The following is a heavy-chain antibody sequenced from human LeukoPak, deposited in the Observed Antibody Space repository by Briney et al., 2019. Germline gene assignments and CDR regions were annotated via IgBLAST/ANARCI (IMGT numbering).Heavy chain of an antibody. Sequence: GGSLRLSCAASGFTFSSYAMSWVRQAPGKWLEWVSGISGSGGSTYYADSVKGRFTISRDNSKNTLYLQMNSLRAEDTAVYYFSKVGGITLYSFGPYYWGQGTLVTVSS. V-gene: IGHV3-23*01. CDR3: SKVGGITLYSFGPYY. CDR1: GFTFSSYA. D-gene: IGHD3-9*01. CDR2: ISGSGGST. J-gene: IGHJ4*02.